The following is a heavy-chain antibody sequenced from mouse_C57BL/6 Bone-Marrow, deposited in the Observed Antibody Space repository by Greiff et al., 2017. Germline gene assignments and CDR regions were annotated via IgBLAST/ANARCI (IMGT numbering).Heavy chain of an antibody. V-gene: IGHV3-8*01. D-gene: IGHD1-1*01. J-gene: IGHJ4*01. Sequence: VQLKESGPGLAKPSQTLSLTCSVTGYSITGDYWHWIRKFPGNKLEYMGYISYSGSTYYNPSLKSRISITRDTSKNQYYLQLHSVTTEDTATDYGARSGLYGSSYGYAMDYWGQGTSVTVSS. CDR2: ISYSGST. CDR3: ARSGLYGSSYGYAMDY. CDR1: GYSITGDY.